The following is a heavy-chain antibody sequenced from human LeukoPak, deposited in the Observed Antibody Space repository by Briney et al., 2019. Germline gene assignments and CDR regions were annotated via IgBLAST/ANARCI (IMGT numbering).Heavy chain of an antibody. CDR2: INPSGGST. CDR3: ARLINGGRAFDI. CDR1: GYTFTSYY. J-gene: IGHJ3*02. Sequence: ASVKVSCKASGYTFTSYYMHWVRQAPGQGLEWMGIINPSGGSTSYAQKFQGRVTMTRDMSTSTVYMELSGLRSEDTAVYYCARLINGGRAFDIWGQGTVVTVSS. V-gene: IGHV1-46*01. D-gene: IGHD3-16*01.